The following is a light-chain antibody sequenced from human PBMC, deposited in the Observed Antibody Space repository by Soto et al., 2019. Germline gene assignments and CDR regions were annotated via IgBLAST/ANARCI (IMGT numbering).Light chain of an antibody. J-gene: IGKJ4*01. CDR2: DTS. V-gene: IGKV3-11*01. Sequence: ETVMTQSPGTLSVSLGERASLSCRASQNVTTYLAWYQQKPGQAPRLLIYDTSNRATGIPARFSGSGSGTDFTLTISSLEPEDFAVYYCQQRSNWPLLTFGGGTKVDIK. CDR1: QNVTTY. CDR3: QQRSNWPLLT.